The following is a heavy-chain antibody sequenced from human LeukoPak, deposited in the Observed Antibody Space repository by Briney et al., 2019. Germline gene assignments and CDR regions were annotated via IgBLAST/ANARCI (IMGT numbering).Heavy chain of an antibody. CDR3: ARQGYSSGWYRDYNWFDP. J-gene: IGHJ5*02. Sequence: PGRSLRLSCAASGFTFDDYAMPWVRQAPGKGLEWVSGISWNSGSIGYADSVKGRFTISRDNAKNSLYLQMNSLRAEDTALYYCARQGYSSGWYRDYNWFDPWGQGTLVTVSS. CDR2: ISWNSGSI. D-gene: IGHD6-19*01. V-gene: IGHV3-9*01. CDR1: GFTFDDYA.